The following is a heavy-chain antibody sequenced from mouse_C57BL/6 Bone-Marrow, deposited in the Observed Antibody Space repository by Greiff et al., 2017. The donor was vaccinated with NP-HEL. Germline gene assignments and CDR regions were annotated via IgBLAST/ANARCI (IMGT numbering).Heavy chain of an antibody. J-gene: IGHJ3*01. CDR1: GYEFSNYW. Sequence: QVQLQQSGAELVKPGASVKISCKASGYEFSNYWMNWVKQRPGKGLEWIGQIYPGDGDTNSNGKFKDKATLTAEQSSSTAYLQLSRLTSEDSAVYFCARGAYWGQGTLVTVSA. V-gene: IGHV1-80*01. CDR3: ARGAY. CDR2: IYPGDGDT.